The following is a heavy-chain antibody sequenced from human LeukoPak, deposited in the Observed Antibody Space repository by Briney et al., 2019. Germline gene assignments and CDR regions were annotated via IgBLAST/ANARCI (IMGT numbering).Heavy chain of an antibody. D-gene: IGHD3-10*01. CDR3: STDSGRSYFYFNF. J-gene: IGHJ4*02. Sequence: ASVKVSCKISGFGLSVLSIHWMRQAPGKGLEWVGGIRPETGEPIFAQKFRGRVTITEDTFTDTGYLELRGLTSEDTAVYYCSTDSGRSYFYFNFWGQGTLVTVSS. CDR2: IRPETGEP. V-gene: IGHV1-24*01. CDR1: GFGLSVLS.